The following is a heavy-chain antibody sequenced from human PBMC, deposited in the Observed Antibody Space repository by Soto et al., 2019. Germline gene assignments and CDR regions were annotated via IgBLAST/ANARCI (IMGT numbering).Heavy chain of an antibody. D-gene: IGHD2-21*02. Sequence: SETLSLTCTVSGVSVNSYYWSLVRQPPGEGLEWIGHVFTTGSTKFNPSLKSRVTMSVDTSKNQFSLKLTSVTAADTALYYCARSSVTGPEYLKHWGHGTLVTVLL. CDR2: VFTTGST. V-gene: IGHV4-4*07. CDR1: GVSVNSYY. CDR3: ARSSVTGPEYLKH. J-gene: IGHJ1*01.